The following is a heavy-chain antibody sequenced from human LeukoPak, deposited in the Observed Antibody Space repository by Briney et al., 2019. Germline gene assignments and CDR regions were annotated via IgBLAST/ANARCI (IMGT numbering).Heavy chain of an antibody. J-gene: IGHJ3*02. CDR1: GFTFSSYA. CDR2: ISGSGGST. CDR3: AKSLYSNGDVFDI. V-gene: IGHV3-23*01. Sequence: GGSLRLSCAASGFTFSSYAMSWVRQAPGKGLEWVSRISGSGGSTYYADSVKGRFTIHRDNSKNTLYLQMNSLRADDTAVYYCAKSLYSNGDVFDIWGQGTMVTVSS. D-gene: IGHD6-19*01.